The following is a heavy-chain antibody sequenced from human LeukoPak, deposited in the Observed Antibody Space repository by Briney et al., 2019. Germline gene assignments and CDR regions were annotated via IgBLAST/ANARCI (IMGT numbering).Heavy chain of an antibody. Sequence: SETLSLTCTVSGGSISSYYWSWIRQPPGKGLEWIGYIYYSGSTNYNPSLKSRVTISVDTSKNQFSLKLSSVTAADTAVYYCAKDRTQLLFRRSTYMDVWGKGTTVTVSS. D-gene: IGHD2-2*01. CDR1: GGSISSYY. CDR3: AKDRTQLLFRRSTYMDV. V-gene: IGHV4-59*12. CDR2: IYYSGST. J-gene: IGHJ6*03.